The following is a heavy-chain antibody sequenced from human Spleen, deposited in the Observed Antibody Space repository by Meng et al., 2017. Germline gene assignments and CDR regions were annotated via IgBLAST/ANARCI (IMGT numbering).Heavy chain of an antibody. D-gene: IGHD3-10*01. Sequence: GGSLRLSCAASGFTVSHNYMSWVRQAPGKGLEWVSVIYSGGNTYYADSVKGRFTISRDNSKNTVFLQINSLRAEDTAVYYCARFGRLVWSGFDYWGQGTLVTVSS. J-gene: IGHJ4*02. CDR3: ARFGRLVWSGFDY. V-gene: IGHV3-66*01. CDR1: GFTVSHNY. CDR2: IYSGGNT.